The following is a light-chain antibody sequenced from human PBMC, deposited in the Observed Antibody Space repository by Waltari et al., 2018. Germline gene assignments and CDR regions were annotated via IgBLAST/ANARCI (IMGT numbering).Light chain of an antibody. Sequence: EIVLTQSPGTLSVSPGDRAPLPFRASENISKYLTWYQQKPGQAPRLLIYAASTRATGIPDRFSGSGFGTDFSLTISSLEPEDFAVYYCQHYVRLPVTFGQGTKVEIK. CDR1: ENISKY. CDR2: AAS. J-gene: IGKJ1*01. V-gene: IGKV3-20*01. CDR3: QHYVRLPVT.